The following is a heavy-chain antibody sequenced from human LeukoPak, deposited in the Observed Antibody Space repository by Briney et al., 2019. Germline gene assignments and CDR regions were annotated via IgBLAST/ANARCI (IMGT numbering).Heavy chain of an antibody. J-gene: IGHJ4*02. CDR1: GFTFSSYS. V-gene: IGHV3-21*01. Sequence: TGGSLRLSCAASGFTFSSYSMNWVRQAPGKGLEWVSSISGSSSYIYYADSVKGRFTISRDNSKNTLYLQMNSLRAEDTGVYYCAKDLSSGSRRAYWGQGTLVTVSS. CDR2: ISGSSSYI. D-gene: IGHD6-19*01. CDR3: AKDLSSGSRRAY.